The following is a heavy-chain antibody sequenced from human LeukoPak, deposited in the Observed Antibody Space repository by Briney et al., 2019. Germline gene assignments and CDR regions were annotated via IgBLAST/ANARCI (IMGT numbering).Heavy chain of an antibody. Sequence: GASVKVSCTASGGTFSSYAISWVRQAPGQGLEWMGGIIPIFGTANYAQKFQGRVTITADESTSTAYMELSSLRSEDTAVYYCAREGYYDSSGLDAFDIWGQGTMVTVSS. D-gene: IGHD3-22*01. CDR3: AREGYYDSSGLDAFDI. CDR2: IIPIFGTA. J-gene: IGHJ3*02. V-gene: IGHV1-69*13. CDR1: GGTFSSYA.